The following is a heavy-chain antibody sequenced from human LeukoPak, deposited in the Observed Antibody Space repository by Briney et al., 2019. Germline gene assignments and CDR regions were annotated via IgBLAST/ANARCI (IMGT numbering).Heavy chain of an antibody. CDR2: IASDGSST. Sequence: GALRLSCAASGFTFSSYWMNWVRQAPGKGLVWVSRIASDGSSTTYADSVKGRFSISRDNAKNTLYLQMNSLRVEDTAVYYCARGRPHGNDYWGQGTLVTVSS. CDR1: GFTFSSYW. CDR3: ARGRPHGNDY. J-gene: IGHJ4*02. D-gene: IGHD4-23*01. V-gene: IGHV3-74*01.